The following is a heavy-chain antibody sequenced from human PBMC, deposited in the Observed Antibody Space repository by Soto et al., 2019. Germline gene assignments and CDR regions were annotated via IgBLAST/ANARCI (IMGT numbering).Heavy chain of an antibody. CDR1: GYTFTSYD. D-gene: IGHD3-10*01. V-gene: IGHV1-8*01. Sequence: GASVKVSCKDSGYTFTSYDINWVRQATGQGLEWMGGMNHNSGNTGYAQKFQGRDTMTRNTSISPAYMELSSQRYEDTAVYYCARGKAPSYHGSGRNYYCIDVWGQGTTVTVSS. J-gene: IGHJ6*02. CDR2: MNHNSGNT. CDR3: ARGKAPSYHGSGRNYYCIDV.